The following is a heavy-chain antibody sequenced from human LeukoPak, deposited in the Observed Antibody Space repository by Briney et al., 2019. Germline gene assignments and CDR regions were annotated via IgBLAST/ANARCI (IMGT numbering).Heavy chain of an antibody. D-gene: IGHD3-9*01. V-gene: IGHV4-31*03. Sequence: SETLSLTCTVSGGSISSGGYYWSWIRQHSGKGLEWIGYIYYSGSTYYNPSLKSRVTISVDTSKNQFSLKLSSVTAADTAVYYCARGPLNYDILTGYSTGELDAFDIWGQGTMVTVSS. CDR1: GGSISSGGYY. CDR3: ARGPLNYDILTGYSTGELDAFDI. J-gene: IGHJ3*02. CDR2: IYYSGST.